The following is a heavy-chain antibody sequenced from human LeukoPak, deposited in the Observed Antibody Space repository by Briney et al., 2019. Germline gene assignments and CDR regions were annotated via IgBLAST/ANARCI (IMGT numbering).Heavy chain of an antibody. CDR2: IYPGDSDT. J-gene: IGHJ4*02. Sequence: GESLKISCKGSGYSFTIYWIGWVRQMPGKGLEWMGIIYPGDSDTRYSPSFQGQVTISADKSISTAYLQWSSLKASDTAMYYCARLEVRGALNSMPDYWGQGTLVTVSS. V-gene: IGHV5-51*01. CDR1: GYSFTIYW. D-gene: IGHD3-10*01. CDR3: ARLEVRGALNSMPDY.